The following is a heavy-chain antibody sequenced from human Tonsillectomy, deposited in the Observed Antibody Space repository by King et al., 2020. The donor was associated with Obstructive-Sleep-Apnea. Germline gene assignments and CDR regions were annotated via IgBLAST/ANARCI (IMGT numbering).Heavy chain of an antibody. Sequence: VQLVESGGGLVQPGGSLRLSCAASGFIFSTYSMNWVRQAPGKGLEWVSYISSVSTTIYYADSVKGRFTISRDNAKNSLYLRMNNLRAEDTAVYYCARDRVAAAGTYYYDYGMDVWGQGTPVTVS. J-gene: IGHJ6*02. CDR3: ARDRVAAAGTYYYDYGMDV. V-gene: IGHV3-48*01. CDR1: GFIFSTYS. D-gene: IGHD6-13*01. CDR2: ISSVSTTI.